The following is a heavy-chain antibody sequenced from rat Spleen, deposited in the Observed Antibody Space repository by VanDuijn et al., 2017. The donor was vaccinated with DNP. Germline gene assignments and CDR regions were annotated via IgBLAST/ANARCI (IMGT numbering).Heavy chain of an antibody. J-gene: IGHJ2*01. CDR2: ISPSGGST. CDR3: TKHWYGSFDY. D-gene: IGHD1-12*02. CDR1: GFTLSNYG. Sequence: EVQLVESGGGLVQPGRSLKLSCAASGFTLSNYGMHWIRQAPTKGLEWVASISPSGGSTYYRDSVKGRFTVFRDNAKNTLYLQMDSLRSEDTATYYCTKHWYGSFDYWGQGVMVTVSP. V-gene: IGHV5-19*01.